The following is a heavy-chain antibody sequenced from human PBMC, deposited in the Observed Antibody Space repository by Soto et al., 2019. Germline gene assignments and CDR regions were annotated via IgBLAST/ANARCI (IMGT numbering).Heavy chain of an antibody. V-gene: IGHV6-1*01. D-gene: IGHD2-2*01. Sequence: SQTLSLTCVISGDSVSSNAATWNWIRQSPSRGLEWLGRTYYRSKWYNDYAVSVKSRITINPDTSKNQFSLQLNFVTPEDTAVYYCARVGFCSSTGCHNYFAPWGQGALVTVSS. CDR3: ARVGFCSSTGCHNYFAP. J-gene: IGHJ5*02. CDR1: GDSVSSNAAT. CDR2: TYYRSKWYN.